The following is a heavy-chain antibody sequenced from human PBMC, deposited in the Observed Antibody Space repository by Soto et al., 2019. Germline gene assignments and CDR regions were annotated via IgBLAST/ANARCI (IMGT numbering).Heavy chain of an antibody. CDR2: ISAYNGNT. CDR1: GYTFTRYG. D-gene: IGHD3-22*01. CDR3: ARDAVESSGYYHYYYDGVDV. J-gene: IGHJ6*02. V-gene: IGHV1-18*01. Sequence: QVQLVQSGAEVKKPGASVKVSCKASGYTFTRYGISWVRQAPGQELEWMGWISAYNGNTKYAQKLQGRVTMTTDTSTSTPYMELRSLRSDDTAVYYCARDAVESSGYYHYYYDGVDVWGQGTTVTVSS.